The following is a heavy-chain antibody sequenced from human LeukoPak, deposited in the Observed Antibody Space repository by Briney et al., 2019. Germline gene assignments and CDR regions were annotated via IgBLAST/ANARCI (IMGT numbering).Heavy chain of an antibody. CDR2: ISAYNGNT. D-gene: IGHD1-26*01. CDR3: ARDAPYSGSYADFDY. J-gene: IGHJ4*02. V-gene: IGHV1-18*01. Sequence: ASVKVSCKASGYTFTSYGISWVRQAPGQGLEWMGWISAYNGNTNYAQKLQGRVTMTTDTSTSTAYMELRSLRSDDTAVYYCARDAPYSGSYADFDYWGQGTLVTVSS. CDR1: GYTFTSYG.